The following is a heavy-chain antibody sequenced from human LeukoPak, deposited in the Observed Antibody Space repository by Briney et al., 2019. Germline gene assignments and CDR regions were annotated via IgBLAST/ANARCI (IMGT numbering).Heavy chain of an antibody. D-gene: IGHD3-9*01. V-gene: IGHV3-30*18. CDR2: ISNDGNNK. J-gene: IGHJ4*02. Sequence: GGSLRLSCAASGFTFSSYGMHWVRQAPGKGLEWVAVISNDGNNKYYADSVKGRFTISRDNSKNTLYLQMNSLRAGETAVYFCAKDCYIFAGYDPTSFFDYWGQGTLVTVSS. CDR3: AKDCYIFAGYDPTSFFDY. CDR1: GFTFSSYG.